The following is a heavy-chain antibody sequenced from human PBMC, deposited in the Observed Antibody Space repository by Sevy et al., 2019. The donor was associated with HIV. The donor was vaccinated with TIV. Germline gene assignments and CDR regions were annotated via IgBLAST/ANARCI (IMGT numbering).Heavy chain of an antibody. Sequence: GGSLRLSCAASGFTFSDYYMSWIRQAPDKGLEWISYISSSGSAINYADSVKGRFTISRDNAKNRLYLQMNSLRAEDTAVYYCARITGWRFDYWGQGTLVTVSS. CDR3: ARITGWRFDY. D-gene: IGHD6-19*01. V-gene: IGHV3-11*04. CDR1: GFTFSDYY. J-gene: IGHJ4*02. CDR2: ISSSGSAI.